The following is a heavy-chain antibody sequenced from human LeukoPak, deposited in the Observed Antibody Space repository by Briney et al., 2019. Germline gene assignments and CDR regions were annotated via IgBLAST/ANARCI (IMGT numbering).Heavy chain of an antibody. J-gene: IGHJ4*02. D-gene: IGHD4-17*01. CDR2: ISGSGGPT. V-gene: IGHV3-23*01. Sequence: GGSLRLSCAASGFIFNSFAMMWVRKAPGKGLEWVSGISGSGGPTYYADAVKGRFTISRDNSRNTLYLQMNSLRAEDTAVYYCAKSASTVTRHFDFWGQGTLVTVSS. CDR1: GFIFNSFA. CDR3: AKSASTVTRHFDF.